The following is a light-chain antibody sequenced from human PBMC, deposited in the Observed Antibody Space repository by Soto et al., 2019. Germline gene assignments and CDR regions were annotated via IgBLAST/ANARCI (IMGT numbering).Light chain of an antibody. CDR1: QTISSW. V-gene: IGKV1-5*03. J-gene: IGKJ1*01. CDR2: KAS. Sequence: DIQMPQSPSTLSGSVGDRVTITCRASQTISSWLAWYQQKPGKAPKLLIYKASTLKSGVPSRFSGSGSGTEFTLTISSLQPDDCATYYCQHYNSYSEAFGQGTKVEL. CDR3: QHYNSYSEA.